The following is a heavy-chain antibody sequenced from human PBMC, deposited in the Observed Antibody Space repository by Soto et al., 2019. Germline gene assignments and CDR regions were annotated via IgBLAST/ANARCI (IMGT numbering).Heavy chain of an antibody. V-gene: IGHV3-23*01. J-gene: IGHJ6*02. CDR3: SPSLAYCGRDCYSGYYYGMDV. CDR2: ISGSGGST. Sequence: GGYVGLSCAASGFTFSSYAMSRVRQAPGKGLEWVSAISGSGGSTYYALSVQCRFTISIDNSKHTLYLQMNRLRAEDTAVYYCSPSLAYCGRDCYSGYYYGMDVWGHGTTVTVSS. CDR1: GFTFSSYA. D-gene: IGHD2-21*02.